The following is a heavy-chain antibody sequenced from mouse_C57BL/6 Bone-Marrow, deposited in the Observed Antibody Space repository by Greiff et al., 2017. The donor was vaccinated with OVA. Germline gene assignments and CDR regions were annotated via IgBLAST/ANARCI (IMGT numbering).Heavy chain of an antibody. D-gene: IGHD3-2*02. J-gene: IGHJ4*01. V-gene: IGHV2-9-1*01. CDR3: ARQLRLPSYYAMDY. Sequence: VQLVESGPGLVAPSQSLSITCTVSGFSLTSYAISWVRQPPGKGLEWLGVIWTGGGTNYNSALKSRLSISKDNSKSQVFLKMNSLQTDDTARYDCARQLRLPSYYAMDYWGQGTSVTVSS. CDR2: IWTGGGT. CDR1: GFSLTSYA.